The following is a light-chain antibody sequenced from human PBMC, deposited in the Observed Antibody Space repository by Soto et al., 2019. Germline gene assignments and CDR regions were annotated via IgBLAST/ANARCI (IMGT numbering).Light chain of an antibody. V-gene: IGKV3-11*01. CDR1: QSVSSY. J-gene: IGKJ3*01. Sequence: DIVLRQSPATLCLSPGERATLFCGASQSVSSYLAGDRQNPGQAPRLLIYDASNRATGIPARFSGSGSGTDFTLTISSLEPEEFAVYHSQHRSNWPPLTFGPGTKVDSK. CDR2: DAS. CDR3: QHRSNWPPLT.